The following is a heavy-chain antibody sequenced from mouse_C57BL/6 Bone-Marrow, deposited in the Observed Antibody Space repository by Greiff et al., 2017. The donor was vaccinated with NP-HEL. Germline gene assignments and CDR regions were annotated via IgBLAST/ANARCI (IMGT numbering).Heavy chain of an antibody. D-gene: IGHD1-1*01. CDR1: GFTFTDYY. J-gene: IGHJ4*01. CDR3: ARHYYGSRRYAMDY. V-gene: IGHV7-3*01. CDR2: IRNKANGYTT. Sequence: EVKLMESGGGLVQPGGSLSLSCAASGFTFTDYYMSWVRQPPGKALEWLGFIRNKANGYTTEYSASVKGRFTISRDNSQSILYLQMNALRAEDSATYYCARHYYGSRRYAMDYWGQGTSVTVSS.